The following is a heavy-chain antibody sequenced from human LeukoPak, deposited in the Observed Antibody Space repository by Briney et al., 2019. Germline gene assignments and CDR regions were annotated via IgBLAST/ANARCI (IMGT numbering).Heavy chain of an antibody. CDR2: MNSRGDT. J-gene: IGHJ4*02. CDR1: GGSIRSYH. D-gene: IGHD1-26*01. Sequence: PSETLSLTCTVSGGSIRSYHWSWIRQSPGKALEWIAYMNSRGDTKYNPSLKSRVTISMDTPKNKFSLKVSSVTDADTALYFCARTTFNGSADYWGQGTQVTVSA. CDR3: ARTTFNGSADY. V-gene: IGHV4-59*08.